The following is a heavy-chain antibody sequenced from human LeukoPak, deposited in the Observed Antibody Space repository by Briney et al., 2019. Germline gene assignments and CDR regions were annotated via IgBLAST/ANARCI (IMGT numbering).Heavy chain of an antibody. CDR3: ARSLRVRGVPDYMDV. J-gene: IGHJ6*03. CDR2: IYKNAIT. D-gene: IGHD3-10*01. CDR1: GFTFSSYS. V-gene: IGHV3-53*01. Sequence: GGSLRLSCAASGFTFSSYSMNWVRQAPGKGLEWVSVIYKNAITYYADTVKGRFTISRDNSKNMLYLQMNSLRADDTAVYYCARSLRVRGVPDYMDVWGKGTTVTISS.